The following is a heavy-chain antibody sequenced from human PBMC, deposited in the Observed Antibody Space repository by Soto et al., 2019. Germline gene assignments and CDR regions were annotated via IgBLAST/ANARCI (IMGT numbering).Heavy chain of an antibody. CDR3: ARHVFYGSGTYYLFDS. J-gene: IGHJ4*02. D-gene: IGHD3-10*01. CDR2: MYFIRRST. V-gene: IGHV4-39*01. CDR1: GGSISNSGYY. Sequence: QLQLQESGPGLVKPSETLSLTCTVSGGSISNSGYYWGWIRQPPGKGLEWIGSMYFIRRSTYDNPPLTSRVTISVDTSKNQFSLRLSSVTAADTAVYYCARHVFYGSGTYYLFDSWGQGILATVSS.